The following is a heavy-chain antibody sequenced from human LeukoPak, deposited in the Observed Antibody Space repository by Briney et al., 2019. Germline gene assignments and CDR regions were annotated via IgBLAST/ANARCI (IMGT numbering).Heavy chain of an antibody. V-gene: IGHV3-20*04. D-gene: IGHD1-26*01. J-gene: IGHJ4*02. Sequence: GGSLRLSCAASGFTFSSYWMHWVRQAPGKGLEWVSGINWNGGSTAYADSVRGRFTISRDNAKNSLYLQMNSLRAEDTALYYCARDEEGGSYPLDSWGQGTLVTVSS. CDR1: GFTFSSYW. CDR3: ARDEEGGSYPLDS. CDR2: INWNGGST.